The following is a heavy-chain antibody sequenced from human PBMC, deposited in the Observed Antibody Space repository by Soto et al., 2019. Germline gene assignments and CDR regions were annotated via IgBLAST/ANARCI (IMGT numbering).Heavy chain of an antibody. V-gene: IGHV3-30-3*01. Sequence: GGSLRLSCEASGFTFTNYWIHWVRQAPGKGLVWVAVISYDGSNKYYADSVKGRFTISRDNSKNTLYLQMNSLRAEDTAVYYCARERPIAVAGTSAFDIWGQGTMVTVSS. D-gene: IGHD6-19*01. CDR2: ISYDGSNK. CDR1: GFTFTNYW. CDR3: ARERPIAVAGTSAFDI. J-gene: IGHJ3*02.